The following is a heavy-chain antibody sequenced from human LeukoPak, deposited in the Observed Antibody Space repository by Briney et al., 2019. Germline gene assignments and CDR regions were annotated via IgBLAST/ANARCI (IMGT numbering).Heavy chain of an antibody. CDR3: ARHTSGSYSALDY. CDR1: GGSISSHY. Sequence: PAATLSLTCPVSGGSISSHYWSWTRQPPGKGLGWIRYFYYSGGTNYNTSLKSRVTLSVDTSKNQFSLKLSSVTAADTAVYYCARHTSGSYSALDYWGQGTLVTVSS. D-gene: IGHD1-26*01. J-gene: IGHJ4*02. CDR2: FYYSGGT. V-gene: IGHV4-59*08.